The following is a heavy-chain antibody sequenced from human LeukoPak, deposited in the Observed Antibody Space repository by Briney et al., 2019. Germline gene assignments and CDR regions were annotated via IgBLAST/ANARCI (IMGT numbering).Heavy chain of an antibody. D-gene: IGHD1-26*01. V-gene: IGHV4-38-2*01. CDR1: SYSISTGYY. CDR2: IYHSGIT. Sequence: PSETLSLTCAVSSYSISTGYYWGWIRQPPGKGLEWLGSIYHSGITYYNPSLKSRVTISVDTSKNQFSLKLSSVTAAATPVYYCAKVAVGVTKSFDYWGQGTLVTVSS. CDR3: AKVAVGVTKSFDY. J-gene: IGHJ4*02.